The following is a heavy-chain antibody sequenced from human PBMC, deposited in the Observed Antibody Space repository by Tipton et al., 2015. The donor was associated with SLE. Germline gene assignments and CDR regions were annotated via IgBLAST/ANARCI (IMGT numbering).Heavy chain of an antibody. V-gene: IGHV4-34*01. Sequence: LRLSCAVYGGSFSGSYWIWIRQPPGKGLEWIGEINHSGGTNYNPSLKSRVTMSIDTSKNQFSLKLSSVTDVDTAVYYCARTAGRSVKLWYFDLWGRGTLVTVSS. D-gene: IGHD5-18*01. CDR3: ARTAGRSVKLWYFDL. CDR1: GGSFSGSY. J-gene: IGHJ2*01. CDR2: INHSGGT.